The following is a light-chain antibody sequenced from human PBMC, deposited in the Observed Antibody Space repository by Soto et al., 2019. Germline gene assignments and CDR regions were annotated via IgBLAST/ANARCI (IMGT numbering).Light chain of an antibody. J-gene: IGKJ4*01. Sequence: DIQMTQSPSSLSASVGDRVTITCQASQDISNYLNWYQQKPGKAPKLLIYDASNLETGVPSRFSGSGSGTDFTFTISSLQPEAIATYYCQQYDNLSTFGGGTKVEIK. CDR3: QQYDNLST. CDR2: DAS. CDR1: QDISNY. V-gene: IGKV1-33*01.